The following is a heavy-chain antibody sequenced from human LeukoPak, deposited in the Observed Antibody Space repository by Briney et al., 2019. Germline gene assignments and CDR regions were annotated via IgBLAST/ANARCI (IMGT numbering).Heavy chain of an antibody. V-gene: IGHV4-59*01. D-gene: IGHD3-3*01. CDR3: ARDKRTYYDFWSGYPYYYYYGMDV. J-gene: IGHJ6*02. CDR2: IYYSGST. CDR1: GGSISSYY. Sequence: SETLSLTCTVSGGSISSYYWSWIRQPPGKGLEWIWYIYYSGSTNYNPSLKSRVTISVDTSKNQFSLKLSSVTAADTAVYYCARDKRTYYDFWSGYPYYYYYGMDVWGQGTTVTVSS.